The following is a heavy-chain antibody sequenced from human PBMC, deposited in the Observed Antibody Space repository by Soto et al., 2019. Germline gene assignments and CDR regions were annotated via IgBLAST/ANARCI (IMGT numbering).Heavy chain of an antibody. Sequence: QLQLQESGPGLVKPSETLSLTCTVSGGSISSGSYYWGWIRQPPGKGLEWSGRISYTGTTYYNPSLKSRVRKYVANAKNHYYHHMNSVTAADTAVYYSARKVVTLKTLDPWGQGTLVTVSS. CDR2: ISYTGTT. D-gene: IGHD2-15*01. CDR1: GGSISSGSYY. J-gene: IGHJ5*02. V-gene: IGHV4-39*01. CDR3: ARKVVTLKTLDP.